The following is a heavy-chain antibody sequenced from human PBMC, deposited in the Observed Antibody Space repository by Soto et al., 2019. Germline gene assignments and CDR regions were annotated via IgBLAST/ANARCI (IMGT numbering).Heavy chain of an antibody. J-gene: IGHJ5*02. CDR1: GYSFTSYW. CDR3: PRIAVAGLNWFDP. CDR2: IYPGDSDT. Sequence: GHSLKISCKGAGYSFTSYWIGWVRQMPGKGLEWMGIIYPGDSDTRYSRSFQGQVTIPADKSISTAYLQWSSPKASDTAMYYWPRIAVAGLNWFDPWGQGTMVTVAS. V-gene: IGHV5-51*01. D-gene: IGHD6-19*01.